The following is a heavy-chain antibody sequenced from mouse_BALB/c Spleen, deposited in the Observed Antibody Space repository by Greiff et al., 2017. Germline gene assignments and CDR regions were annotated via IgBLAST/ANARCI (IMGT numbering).Heavy chain of an antibody. CDR2: IWSGGST. CDR1: GFSLTSYG. V-gene: IGHV2-2*02. CDR3: ARNDYARYFDV. Sequence: VQLQQSGPGLVQPSQSLSITCTVSGFSLTSYGVHWVRQSPGKGLEWLGVIWSGGSTDYNAAFISRLSISKDNSKSQVFFKMNSLQANDTAIYYCARNDYARYFDVWGAGTTVTVSS. D-gene: IGHD2-4*01. J-gene: IGHJ1*01.